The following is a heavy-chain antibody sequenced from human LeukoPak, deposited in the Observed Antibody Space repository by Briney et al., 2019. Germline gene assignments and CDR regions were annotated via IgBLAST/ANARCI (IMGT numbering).Heavy chain of an antibody. CDR3: ATDAGRYSYAKTPDY. CDR2: FDPEDGET. J-gene: IGHJ4*02. Sequence: VASVKVSCKVSGYTLTELSMHWVRQAPGKGLEWMGGFDPEDGETIYAQKFQGRVTMTEDTSTDTAYMELSSLRSEDTAVYYCATDAGRYSYAKTPDYWGQGTLVTVSS. D-gene: IGHD5-18*01. CDR1: GYTLTELS. V-gene: IGHV1-24*01.